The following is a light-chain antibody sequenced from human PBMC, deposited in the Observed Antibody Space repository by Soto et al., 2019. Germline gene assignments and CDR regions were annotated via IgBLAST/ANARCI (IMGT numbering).Light chain of an antibody. CDR1: QSVSSAY. CDR2: GAS. Sequence: EIVLTQSPGTLSLSPGERATLSCRANQSVSSAYLAWYQQKPGQAPRLLIYGASSRATGIPDRFSGSGSGTDFSLTISRLEPEDFAVYYCQQYGSSPRYTFGQGTKLGIK. V-gene: IGKV3-20*01. J-gene: IGKJ2*01. CDR3: QQYGSSPRYT.